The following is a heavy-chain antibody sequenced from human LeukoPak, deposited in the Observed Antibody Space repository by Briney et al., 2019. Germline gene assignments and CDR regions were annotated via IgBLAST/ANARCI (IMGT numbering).Heavy chain of an antibody. J-gene: IGHJ4*02. CDR3: ARTSGLVGARTGWDYFDY. CDR1: GYSFTSYW. Sequence: GESLKISFKGSGYSFTSYWIGWVRHMPRKGHEWMGIIYPDDSDTRYSPSFKGQVTISADKSISTAYLQWSSLKASDTAMYYCARTSGLVGARTGWDYFDYWGQGTLVTVSS. D-gene: IGHD1-26*01. CDR2: IYPDDSDT. V-gene: IGHV5-51*01.